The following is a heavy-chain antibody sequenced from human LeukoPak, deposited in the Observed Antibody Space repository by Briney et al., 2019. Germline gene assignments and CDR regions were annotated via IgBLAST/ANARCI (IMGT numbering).Heavy chain of an antibody. D-gene: IGHD6-19*01. CDR1: GFTFSSYW. Sequence: GGSLRLSCAASGFTFSSYWMSWVRQAPGKGLEWVANIKQDGSEKYYVDSVKGRFTIPRDNAKNSLYLQMNSLRAEDTAVYYCARDPVYSSGWDYFDYWGQGTLVTVSS. J-gene: IGHJ4*02. CDR3: ARDPVYSSGWDYFDY. V-gene: IGHV3-7*01. CDR2: IKQDGSEK.